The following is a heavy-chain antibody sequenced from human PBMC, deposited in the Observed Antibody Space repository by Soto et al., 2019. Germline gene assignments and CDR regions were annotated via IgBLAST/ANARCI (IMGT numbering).Heavy chain of an antibody. Sequence: QVQLVQSGAEVKKPGSSVKVSCKASGGTFSSYAISWVRQAPGQGLEWMGGIIPIFGTANYAQKFQGRVTITADESTSTAYMELSSLRSEDTAVYYCARTTDYYDSSGYCGAFDIWGQGTVVTVSS. CDR1: GGTFSSYA. D-gene: IGHD3-22*01. V-gene: IGHV1-69*01. CDR3: ARTTDYYDSSGYCGAFDI. CDR2: IIPIFGTA. J-gene: IGHJ3*02.